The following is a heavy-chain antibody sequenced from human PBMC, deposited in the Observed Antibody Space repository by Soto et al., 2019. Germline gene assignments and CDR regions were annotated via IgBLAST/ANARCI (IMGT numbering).Heavy chain of an antibody. CDR1: GYSFTSLD. Sequence: QVQLVQAGAEVREPGASVKVSCKASGYSFTSLDINWVRQPTGQGLEWMGWMQPSSGRTGYAQKFQGRVTMTRDTSINTAYMELSSITSDDTAFYYCARGVTAGVDYWGQGTLVTVSS. CDR3: ARGVTAGVDY. J-gene: IGHJ4*02. CDR2: MQPSSGRT. V-gene: IGHV1-8*01. D-gene: IGHD1-26*01.